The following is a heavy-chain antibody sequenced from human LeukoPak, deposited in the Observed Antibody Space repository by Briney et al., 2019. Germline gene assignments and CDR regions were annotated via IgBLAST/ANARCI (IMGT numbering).Heavy chain of an antibody. V-gene: IGHV2-5*01. J-gene: IGHJ4*02. D-gene: IGHD5-18*01. CDR3: AHLDTTMTYGELGFDY. CDR1: AFSLSTREAG. CDR2: IYWYDDK. Sequence: SGPTLVNPTQTLTLTCTVSAFSLSTREAGVAWIRQPPVKALERLAVIYWYDDKRYTPSLKGRLTITKYTSKNQVVLTLTNMDFVDTATYYCAHLDTTMTYGELGFDYWGQGTLVTVSS.